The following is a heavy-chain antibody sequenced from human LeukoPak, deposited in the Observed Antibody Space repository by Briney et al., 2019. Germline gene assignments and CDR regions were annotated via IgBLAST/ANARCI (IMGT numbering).Heavy chain of an antibody. CDR2: IRYDGSNK. V-gene: IGHV3-30*02. CDR3: AREARGAFDI. D-gene: IGHD3-10*01. CDR1: GFTFSSYG. Sequence: GGSLRLSCAASGFTFSSYGMHWVRQAPGKGLEWVAFIRYDGSNKYYADSVKGRFTISRDNAKNSLYLQMNSLRAEDTAVYYCAREARGAFDIWGQGTMVTVSS. J-gene: IGHJ3*02.